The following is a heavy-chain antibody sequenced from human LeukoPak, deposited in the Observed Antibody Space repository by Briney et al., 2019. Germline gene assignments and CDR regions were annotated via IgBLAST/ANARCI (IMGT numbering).Heavy chain of an antibody. V-gene: IGHV3-74*01. CDR3: ARFNYDILTGYSYYFDY. J-gene: IGHJ4*02. Sequence: QTGGSLRLSCAASGFTFSSYWIHWVRQAPGKGLVWVSRINSDGSSTSYADSVKGRFTISRDNAKNTLYLQMNSLRAEDTAVYYCARFNYDILTGYSYYFDYWGQGTLVTVSS. CDR2: INSDGSST. CDR1: GFTFSSYW. D-gene: IGHD3-9*01.